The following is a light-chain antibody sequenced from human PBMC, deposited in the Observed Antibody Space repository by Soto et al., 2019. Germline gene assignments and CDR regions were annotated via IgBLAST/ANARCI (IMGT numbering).Light chain of an antibody. CDR2: DAS. V-gene: IGKV3-11*01. J-gene: IGKJ1*01. CDR3: QQRTDRPPWT. Sequence: EIVLTQSPATLSLSPGERATLSCRASQSIGLAIAWYQHKPSQAPRLLIFDASQRATGIPARVRGSGSGTDFTLSISSLEPEDFAVYYCQQRTDRPPWTFGQGTKVESK. CDR1: QSIGLA.